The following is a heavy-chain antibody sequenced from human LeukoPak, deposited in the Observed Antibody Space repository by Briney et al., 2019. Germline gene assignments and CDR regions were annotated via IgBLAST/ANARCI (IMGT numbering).Heavy chain of an antibody. V-gene: IGHV3-53*01. D-gene: IGHD1-26*01. CDR2: IYSDNT. Sequence: GGSLRLSCTVSGFTVSSNSMSWVRQAPGKGLEWVSFIYSDNTHYSDSVKGRFTISRDNSKNTLYLQMNSLRAEDTAVYYCAGGGGVGAKYWGQGILVTVSS. CDR1: GFTVSSNS. J-gene: IGHJ4*02. CDR3: AGGGGVGAKY.